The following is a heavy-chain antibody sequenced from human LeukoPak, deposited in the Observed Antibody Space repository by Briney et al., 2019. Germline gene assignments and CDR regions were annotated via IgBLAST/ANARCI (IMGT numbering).Heavy chain of an antibody. CDR3: ARVVNYFDY. CDR2: ICGSGGCT. V-gene: IGHV3-23*01. Sequence: GGSLRLSCAASGFTFSSYGMQWVRQAPGKGLEWVSAICGSGGCTYYADSVKGRFTISRDNSKNTLYLQMNSLRAEDTAVYYCARVVNYFDYWGQGTLVTVSS. J-gene: IGHJ4*02. D-gene: IGHD3-22*01. CDR1: GFTFSSYG.